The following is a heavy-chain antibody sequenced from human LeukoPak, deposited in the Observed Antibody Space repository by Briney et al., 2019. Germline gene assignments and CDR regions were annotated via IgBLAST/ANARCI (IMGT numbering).Heavy chain of an antibody. CDR3: SRTRRGQIGWTNDY. V-gene: IGHV2-5*02. Sequence: SGPTLVKPTQTLTLTCTFSGFSLTTSGVGVGWIRQPPGKALEWLALIYWDDDKRYSPSLKSRVTITKDTSKNQVVLTMTNMDAVDTATYYCSRTRRGQIGWTNDYWGQGTLVAVSS. J-gene: IGHJ4*02. CDR2: IYWDDDK. CDR1: GFSLTTSGVG. D-gene: IGHD6-19*01.